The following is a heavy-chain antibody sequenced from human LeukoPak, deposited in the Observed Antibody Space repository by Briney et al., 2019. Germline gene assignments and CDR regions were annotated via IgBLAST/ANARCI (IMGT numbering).Heavy chain of an antibody. J-gene: IGHJ6*03. CDR1: GYTFTSYG. V-gene: IGHV1-18*01. CDR2: ISAYNGNT. Sequence: ASVKVSCKASGYTFTSYGISWVRQAPGQGLEWMGWISAYNGNTNYAQKLQGRVTMTTDTSTSTAHMELRSLRSDDTAVYYCARGTTYYYDSSGYSYYYYYMDVWGKGTTVTVSS. D-gene: IGHD3-22*01. CDR3: ARGTTYYYDSSGYSYYYYYMDV.